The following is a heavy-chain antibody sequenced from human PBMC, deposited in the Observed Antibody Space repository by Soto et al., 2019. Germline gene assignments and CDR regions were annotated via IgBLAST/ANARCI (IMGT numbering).Heavy chain of an antibody. J-gene: IGHJ4*02. D-gene: IGHD2-15*01. Sequence: RGSLRLSCAASGFTFSSYWMHWVRQAPGKGLVWVSRINSDGSSTSYAESVKGRFTISRDNAKNTLYLQMNSLRAEDTAVYYCVRTSLVVAAATREDYWGQGTLVTVSS. CDR1: GFTFSSYW. CDR2: INSDGSST. V-gene: IGHV3-74*01. CDR3: VRTSLVVAAATREDY.